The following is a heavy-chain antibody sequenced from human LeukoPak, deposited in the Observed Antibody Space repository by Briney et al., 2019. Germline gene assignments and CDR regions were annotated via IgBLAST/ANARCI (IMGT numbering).Heavy chain of an antibody. D-gene: IGHD6-19*01. CDR3: ARGGRQWLVRGPFDY. Sequence: SETLSLTCAVYGGSFSGYYWSWIRQPPGKGLEWVGEINHSGSTNYNPSLKSRVTISVDTSKNQFSLKLSSVTAADTAVYYCARGGRQWLVRGPFDYWGQGTLVTVSS. CDR1: GGSFSGYY. V-gene: IGHV4-34*01. J-gene: IGHJ4*02. CDR2: INHSGST.